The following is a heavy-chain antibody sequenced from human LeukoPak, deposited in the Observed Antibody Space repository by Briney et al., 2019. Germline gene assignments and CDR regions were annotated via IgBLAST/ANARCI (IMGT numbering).Heavy chain of an antibody. CDR3: ARDAPLYYDILTGYLLGGYFDY. Sequence: GGSLRLSCAASGFTFSSYSMNWVRQAPGKGLEWVSFISSSSSYIYYADSVKGRFTISRDNAKNSLYLQMNSLRAEDTAVYYCARDAPLYYDILTGYLLGGYFDYWGQGTLVTVSS. CDR1: GFTFSSYS. J-gene: IGHJ4*02. V-gene: IGHV3-21*01. CDR2: ISSSSSYI. D-gene: IGHD3-9*01.